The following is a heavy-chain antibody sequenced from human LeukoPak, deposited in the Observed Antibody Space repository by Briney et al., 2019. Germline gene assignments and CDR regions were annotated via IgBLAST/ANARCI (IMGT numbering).Heavy chain of an antibody. CDR2: ITGSGGNT. CDR1: GFTFSNYA. Sequence: GASLRLSCAASGFTFSNYAMSWVRQASGKGLEWVSAITGSGGNTYYADSVKGRFTISRDNSKNTLYLQMNSLRDEDTAVYYCAKWGDFDVLTGYYVPDFWGQGTLVTVSS. CDR3: AKWGDFDVLTGYYVPDF. D-gene: IGHD3-9*01. J-gene: IGHJ4*02. V-gene: IGHV3-23*01.